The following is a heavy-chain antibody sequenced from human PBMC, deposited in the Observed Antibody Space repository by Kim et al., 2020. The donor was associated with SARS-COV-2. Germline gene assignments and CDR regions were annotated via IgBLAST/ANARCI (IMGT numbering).Heavy chain of an antibody. Sequence: GGSLRLSCAASGFTFSNYWMHWVRQAPGKGLVWVSHINSDGSCTTYADSVKGRFTVSRDNAKNTLYLQMNSLRAEDTAMYYCASRIYTSFDSWGQGTLVTVSS. CDR3: ASRIYTSFDS. J-gene: IGHJ4*02. V-gene: IGHV3-74*01. CDR1: GFTFSNYW. CDR2: INSDGSCT.